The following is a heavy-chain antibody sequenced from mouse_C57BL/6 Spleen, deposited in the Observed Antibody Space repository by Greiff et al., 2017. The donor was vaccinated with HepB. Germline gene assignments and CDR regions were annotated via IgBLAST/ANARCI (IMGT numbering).Heavy chain of an antibody. D-gene: IGHD4-1*01. V-gene: IGHV3-6*01. Sequence: EVQLQQSGPGLVKPSQSLSLTCSVTGYSITSGYYWNWIRQFPGNKLEWMGYISYDGSNNYNPSLKNRISITRDTSKNQFFLKFNSVTTEDTAIYYCARDWDDWYFDVWGTGTTVTVSS. CDR3: ARDWDDWYFDV. CDR1: GYSITSGYY. J-gene: IGHJ1*03. CDR2: ISYDGSN.